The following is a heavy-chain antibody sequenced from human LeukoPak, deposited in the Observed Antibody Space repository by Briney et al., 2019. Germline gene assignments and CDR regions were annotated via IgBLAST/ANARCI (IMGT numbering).Heavy chain of an antibody. Sequence: NPGGSLRLSCTASGFTFGDYAMSWFRQAPGKGLEWGGFIRSKDYGGTTEYAASVKGRFTISRDDSKSIAYLQMNSLKTEDTAVYYCTRGTASSGWYGYYFDYWGQGTLVTVSS. J-gene: IGHJ4*02. D-gene: IGHD6-19*01. CDR1: GFTFGDYA. V-gene: IGHV3-49*05. CDR3: TRGTASSGWYGYYFDY. CDR2: IRSKDYGGTT.